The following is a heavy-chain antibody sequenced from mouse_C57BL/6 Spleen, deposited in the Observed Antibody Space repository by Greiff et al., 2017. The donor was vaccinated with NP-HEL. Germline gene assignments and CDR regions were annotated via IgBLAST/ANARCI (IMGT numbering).Heavy chain of an antibody. D-gene: IGHD2-14*01. CDR3: ARGGYHFDY. J-gene: IGHJ2*01. Sequence: EVKLMESGGGLVKPGGSLKLSCAASGFTFSSYAMSWVRQTPEKRLEWVATISDGGSYTYYPDNVKGRFTISRDNAKNNLYLQMSHLKSEDTAMYYCARGGYHFDYWGQGTTLTVSS. CDR1: GFTFSSYA. CDR2: ISDGGSYT. V-gene: IGHV5-4*03.